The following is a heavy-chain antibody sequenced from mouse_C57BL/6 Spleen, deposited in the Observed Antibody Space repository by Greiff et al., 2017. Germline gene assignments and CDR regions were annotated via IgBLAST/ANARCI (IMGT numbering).Heavy chain of an antibody. D-gene: IGHD1-1*01. V-gene: IGHV1-82*01. J-gene: IGHJ3*01. CDR2: IYPGDGDT. CDR1: GYAFSSSW. CDR3: ARFMGVAY. Sequence: VQRVESGPELVKPGASVKISCKASGYAFSSSWMNWVKQRPGKGLEWIGRIYPGDGDTNYNGKFKGKATLTADKSSSTAYMQLSSLTSEDSAVYFCARFMGVAYWGQGTLVTVSA.